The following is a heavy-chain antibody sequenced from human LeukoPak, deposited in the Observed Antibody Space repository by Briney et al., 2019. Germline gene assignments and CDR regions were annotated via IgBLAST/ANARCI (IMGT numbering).Heavy chain of an antibody. V-gene: IGHV3-48*01. CDR2: ISRSSSTI. J-gene: IGHJ4*02. Sequence: GGSLRLSCAASGFTFSSYSMNWVRQAPGKGLEWVSYISRSSSTIYYADSVKGRFTISRDNAKNSLYLQMNSLRAEDTAVYYCARALKSYDSSGYYYGSWGQGTLVTVSS. D-gene: IGHD3-22*01. CDR1: GFTFSSYS. CDR3: ARALKSYDSSGYYYGS.